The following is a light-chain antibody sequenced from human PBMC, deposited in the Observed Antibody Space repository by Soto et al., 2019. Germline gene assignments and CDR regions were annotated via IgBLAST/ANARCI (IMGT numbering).Light chain of an antibody. CDR3: PQRSNWPPFT. V-gene: IGKV3-11*01. CDR1: QSVSSY. J-gene: IGKJ4*01. Sequence: EIVLTQSPATLSLSPGERATLSCRASQSVSSYLAWYQQKPGQAPRLLIYDASNRATGIPARLSGSGSGTDFTITICSLEPEDWGGYYCPQRSNWPPFTFGGGTKVEIK. CDR2: DAS.